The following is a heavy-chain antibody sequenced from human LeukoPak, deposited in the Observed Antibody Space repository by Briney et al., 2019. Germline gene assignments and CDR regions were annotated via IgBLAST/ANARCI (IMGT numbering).Heavy chain of an antibody. CDR3: ANQPSIAASSDTAF. Sequence: GGSLRLSCAASGLTFSRYALSWVRQAPGRGLEWVSAISGGGRSTYYADSVKGRFTISRDNSNNTLYLQMTNLRVDDTAVYFCANQPSIAASSDTAFWGQGTLVSVSS. V-gene: IGHV3-23*01. D-gene: IGHD6-6*01. J-gene: IGHJ4*02. CDR1: GLTFSRYA. CDR2: ISGGGRST.